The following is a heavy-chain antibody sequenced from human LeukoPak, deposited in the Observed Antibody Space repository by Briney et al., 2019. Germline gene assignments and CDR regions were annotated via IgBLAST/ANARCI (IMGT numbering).Heavy chain of an antibody. CDR3: AREVRSGSSDFDY. CDR1: GGTFSSYA. Sequence: ASVKVSCKASGGTFSSYAISWVRQAPGQGLEWMGGIIPIFGTANYAQKFQGRVTITTDESTSTAYMELSSLRSEDTAVYYCAREVRSGSSDFDYWGQGTLVTVSS. V-gene: IGHV1-69*05. CDR2: IIPIFGTA. J-gene: IGHJ4*02. D-gene: IGHD5-12*01.